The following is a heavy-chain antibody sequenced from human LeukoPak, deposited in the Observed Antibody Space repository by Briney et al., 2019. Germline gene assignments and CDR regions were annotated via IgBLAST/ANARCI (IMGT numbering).Heavy chain of an antibody. V-gene: IGHV4-34*01. J-gene: IGHJ5*02. CDR1: AGSLSDHY. Sequence: SSETLSLTCAVYAGSLSDHYWSWFRQPPGKGLEWIGEINPRGSTIYNPSLKSRVTISVDTSKNQFSLNLSSVTAAATAVYYGAREPGYCSGGSCYGGWFDPWGQGTLVTVSS. CDR2: INPRGST. D-gene: IGHD2-15*01. CDR3: AREPGYCSGGSCYGGWFDP.